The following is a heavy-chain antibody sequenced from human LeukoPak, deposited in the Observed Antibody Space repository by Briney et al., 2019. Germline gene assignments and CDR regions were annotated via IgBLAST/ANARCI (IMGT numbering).Heavy chain of an antibody. D-gene: IGHD3-10*01. CDR3: ARDMDYYGSGSYYRYFDY. V-gene: IGHV4-59*01. CDR2: IYYSGST. Sequence: GSLRLSCAASGFTFDDYGLSWIRQPPGKGLEWIGYIYYSGSTNYNPSLKSRVTISVDTSKNQFSLKLGSVTAADTAVYYCARDMDYYGSGSYYRYFDYWGQGTLVTVSS. CDR1: GFTFDDYG. J-gene: IGHJ4*02.